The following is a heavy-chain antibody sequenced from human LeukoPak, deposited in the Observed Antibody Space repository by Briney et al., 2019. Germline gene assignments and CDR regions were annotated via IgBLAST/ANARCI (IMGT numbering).Heavy chain of an antibody. CDR2: INPNSGGT. D-gene: IGHD3-22*01. CDR3: AREHSSGYYFDAFDI. CDR1: GYTFTGYY. J-gene: IGHJ3*02. Sequence: ASVKVSCKASGYTFTGYYMHWVRQAPGQGLEWMGWINPNSGGTNYEQKFQGRVTMTRDTSISTAYTDLSRLRSDDTAVYYCAREHSSGYYFDAFDIWGQGTMVTVSS. V-gene: IGHV1-2*02.